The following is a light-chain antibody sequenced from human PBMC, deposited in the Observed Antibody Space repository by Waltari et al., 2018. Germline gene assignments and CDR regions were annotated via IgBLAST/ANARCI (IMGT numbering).Light chain of an antibody. J-gene: IGLJ2*01. CDR2: GRG. Sequence: QSQLTQPPSASGTPGQRVTISCSGSDPNIGRNTVNWYQQFPGTAPKLLVYGRGQRPSEVPDRFSASKSGTSASLAISGLQSEDEATYYCAAWDDNVNGRVLFGGGTKLTVL. CDR3: AAWDDNVNGRVL. CDR1: DPNIGRNT. V-gene: IGLV1-44*01.